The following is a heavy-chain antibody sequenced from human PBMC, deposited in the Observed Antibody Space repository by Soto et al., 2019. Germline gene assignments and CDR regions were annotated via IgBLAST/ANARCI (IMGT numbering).Heavy chain of an antibody. Sequence: PSETLSLPCTVSGRSISSYYWSWIRQPPGKGLEWIGYLYYSGSTNYNPALRSRLTISVDTSKNQCSLKLSSVTAADTAVFYCARALGYSIIWSNWLDPWGQETLVTVSS. V-gene: IGHV4-59*01. CDR2: LYYSGST. CDR1: GRSISSYY. CDR3: ARALGYSIIWSNWLDP. J-gene: IGHJ5*02. D-gene: IGHD6-13*01.